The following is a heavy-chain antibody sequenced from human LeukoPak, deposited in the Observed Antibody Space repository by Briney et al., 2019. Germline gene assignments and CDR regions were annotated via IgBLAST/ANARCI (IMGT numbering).Heavy chain of an antibody. J-gene: IGHJ4*02. D-gene: IGHD3-22*01. V-gene: IGHV5-51*01. CDR1: GYSFTSYW. CDR3: ARQDSSCYFE. CDR2: IYPGDSDT. Sequence: GESLKISCKGSGYSFTSYWIGWVRQTPGKGLEWRGIIYPGDSDTRYGPYFQGQVTITADKSTSTAYLQWSSLKASDTAMYYCARQDSSCYFEWGQGTLVTVSS.